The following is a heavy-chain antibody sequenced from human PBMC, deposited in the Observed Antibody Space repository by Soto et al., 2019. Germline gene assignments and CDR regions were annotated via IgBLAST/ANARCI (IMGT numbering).Heavy chain of an antibody. CDR1: GGSISSYY. Sequence: PSETLSLTCTVSGGSISSYYWSWIRQPPGKGLEWIGYIYYTGSTNYNPSLKSRVTISVDTSKNQFSLKLSSVTAADTAVYYCARLTASLGDNHFDYWGQGTQVTVSS. V-gene: IGHV4-59*08. D-gene: IGHD3-16*01. J-gene: IGHJ4*02. CDR2: IYYTGST. CDR3: ARLTASLGDNHFDY.